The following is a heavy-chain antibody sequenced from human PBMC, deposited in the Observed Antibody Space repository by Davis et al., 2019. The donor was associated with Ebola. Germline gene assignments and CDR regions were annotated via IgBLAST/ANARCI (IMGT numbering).Heavy chain of an antibody. CDR3: AREGNGVDY. D-gene: IGHD3-10*01. J-gene: IGHJ4*02. V-gene: IGHV1-18*01. Sequence: AALVKVSCKASGYTFKNYAISWVRQAPGQGLEWVGWISVYNGNTNYAQKVQGRVAMTTDTSTGTAYLDLRSLRSDDTAVYFCAREGNGVDYWGQGTRVTVSS. CDR2: ISVYNGNT. CDR1: GYTFKNYA.